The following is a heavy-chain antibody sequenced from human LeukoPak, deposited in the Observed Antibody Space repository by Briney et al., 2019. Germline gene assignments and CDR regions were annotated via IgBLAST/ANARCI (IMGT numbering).Heavy chain of an antibody. CDR1: GFTFSSYG. CDR2: ISYDGSNK. J-gene: IGHJ4*02. CDR3: ARFPGYCSGGSCYPGEYFDY. D-gene: IGHD2-15*01. V-gene: IGHV3-30*03. Sequence: GGSLRLSCAASGFTFSSYGMHWVRQAPGKGLEWVAVISYDGSNKYYADSVKGRFTISRDNSKNTLYLQMNSLRAEDTAVYYCARFPGYCSGGSCYPGEYFDYWGQGTLVTVSS.